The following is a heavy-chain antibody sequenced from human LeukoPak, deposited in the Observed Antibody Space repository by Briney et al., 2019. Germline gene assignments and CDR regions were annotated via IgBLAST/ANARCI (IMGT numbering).Heavy chain of an antibody. CDR3: ARTRGSGYFDY. J-gene: IGHJ4*02. Sequence: GRSLRLSCVASGFTFSTYALHWVRQGPGKGLEWVAVISYDGSNTYYADSVMGRFTISRDDSMNTVYLQMKSLKVEDTAVYYCARTRGSGYFDYWGQGTLVTVSS. CDR2: ISYDGSNT. CDR1: GFTFSTYA. V-gene: IGHV3-30*04. D-gene: IGHD3-22*01.